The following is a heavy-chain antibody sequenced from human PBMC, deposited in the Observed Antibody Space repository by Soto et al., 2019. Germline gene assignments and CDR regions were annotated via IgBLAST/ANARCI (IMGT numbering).Heavy chain of an antibody. CDR1: GYTFTSYG. J-gene: IGHJ1*01. V-gene: IGHV1-18*01. D-gene: IGHD3-22*01. CDR3: ARELDYYDSSGMVFQH. CDR2: ISAYNGNT. Sequence: ASMKVSCKASGYTFTSYGISWVRQAPGQGLEWMGWISAYNGNTNYAQKLQGRVTMTTDTSTSTAYMELRSLRSDDTAVYYCARELDYYDSSGMVFQHWGQGTLVTVSS.